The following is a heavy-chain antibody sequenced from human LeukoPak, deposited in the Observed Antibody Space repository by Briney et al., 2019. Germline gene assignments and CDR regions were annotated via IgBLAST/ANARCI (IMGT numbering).Heavy chain of an antibody. J-gene: IGHJ6*03. CDR1: GGSFSSYY. D-gene: IGHD6-6*01. V-gene: IGHV4-34*01. CDR3: ARVLAARPYYYYYYMDV. CDR2: INHSGST. Sequence: ASETLSLTCAVYGGSFSSYYWSWIRQPPGKGLEWIGEINHSGSTNYNPSLKSRVTISVDTSKKQFSLKLSSVTAADTAVYYCARVLAARPYYYYYYMDVWGKGTTVTVSS.